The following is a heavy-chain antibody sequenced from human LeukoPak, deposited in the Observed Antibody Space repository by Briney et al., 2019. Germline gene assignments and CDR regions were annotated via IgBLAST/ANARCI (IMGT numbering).Heavy chain of an antibody. D-gene: IGHD5-18*01. J-gene: IGHJ6*03. Sequence: SETLSLTCTVSGGSISNYYWSWIRQPPGKGLEWIGYIYYSGSTNYNPSLKSRVTISVDTSKNQFPLKLSSVTAADTAVYYCARTTEGGYTYDYFYYYYMDVWGKGTTVTISS. CDR3: ARTTEGGYTYDYFYYYYMDV. CDR2: IYYSGST. V-gene: IGHV4-59*01. CDR1: GGSISNYY.